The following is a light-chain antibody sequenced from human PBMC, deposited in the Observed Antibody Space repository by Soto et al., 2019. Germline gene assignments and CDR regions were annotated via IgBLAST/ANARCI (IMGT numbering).Light chain of an antibody. CDR2: WAS. Sequence: DIVLTQSPDSLAVSLGERTTFNCKSSQSILYSSNNKNYLAWYQQEPGQPPKLLIYWASTRDSGVPDRFSGSGSGTDFTLTISSLQAEDVAVYYCQQYYGTPYTFGQGTNLVIK. CDR3: QQYYGTPYT. V-gene: IGKV4-1*01. CDR1: QSILYSSNNKNY. J-gene: IGKJ2*01.